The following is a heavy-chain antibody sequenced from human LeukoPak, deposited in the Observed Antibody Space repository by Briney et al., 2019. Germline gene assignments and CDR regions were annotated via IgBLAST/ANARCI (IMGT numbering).Heavy chain of an antibody. D-gene: IGHD6-19*01. Sequence: ASVKVSCKASGYTFTNYAINWVRQAPGQGLELMGWINTNTGNPTYAQGFTGQFVFSLDTSVSTAYLQISSLKAEDTAVYYCANGHYSSGWYDGLGYWGQGTLVTVSS. CDR3: ANGHYSSGWYDGLGY. J-gene: IGHJ4*02. CDR2: INTNTGNP. V-gene: IGHV7-4-1*02. CDR1: GYTFTNYA.